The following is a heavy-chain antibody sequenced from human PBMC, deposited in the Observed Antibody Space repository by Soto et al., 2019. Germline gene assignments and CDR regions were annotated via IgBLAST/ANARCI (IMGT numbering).Heavy chain of an antibody. V-gene: IGHV1-18*01. CDR2: ISAYNGNT. J-gene: IGHJ5*02. CDR3: ARDKAGASVVWFDP. Sequence: ASVKVSCKASGYTFTSYGISWVRQAPGQGLEWMGWISAYNGNTNYAQKLQGRVTMTTDTSTSTAYMELRSLRSDDTAVYYCARDKAGASVVWFDPWGQGTLVTVSS. D-gene: IGHD1-26*01. CDR1: GYTFTSYG.